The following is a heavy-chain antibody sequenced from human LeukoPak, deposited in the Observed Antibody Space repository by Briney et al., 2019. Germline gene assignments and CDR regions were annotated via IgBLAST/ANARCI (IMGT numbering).Heavy chain of an antibody. CDR1: GFTFSNYW. CDR2: IKNDGSGT. J-gene: IGHJ4*02. D-gene: IGHD5-18*01. CDR3: ARNPSTSMEF. V-gene: IGHV3-74*01. Sequence: GGSLRLSCAASGFTFSNYWMHWARQTPGKGLVWVSRIKNDGSGTIYADSVKGRFTISRDNAKNTLYLQMNSLSAEDTAVYYCARNPSTSMEFWGQGTLVTVSS.